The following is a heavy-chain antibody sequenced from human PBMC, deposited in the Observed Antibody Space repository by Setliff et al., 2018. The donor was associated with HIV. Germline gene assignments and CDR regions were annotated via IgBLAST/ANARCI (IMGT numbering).Heavy chain of an antibody. Sequence: PGGSLRLSCAASGFTFSSYSMNWVRQAPGKGREWVSYISSSSSTIYYADSVKGRFTMSRDNAKNTLYLQMHSLRAEDTAVYYCAKGSSPLRYFDTNAYYYYYMDVWGRGTTVTVSS. CDR2: ISSSSSTI. J-gene: IGHJ6*03. CDR1: GFTFSSYS. V-gene: IGHV3-48*04. D-gene: IGHD3-9*01. CDR3: AKGSSPLRYFDTNAYYYYYMDV.